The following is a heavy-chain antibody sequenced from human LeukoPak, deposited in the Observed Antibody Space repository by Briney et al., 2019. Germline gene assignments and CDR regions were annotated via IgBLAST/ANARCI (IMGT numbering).Heavy chain of an antibody. D-gene: IGHD6-6*01. CDR2: IKQDGGEI. CDR3: ARTAGRTFDY. J-gene: IGHJ4*02. Sequence: PGGSLRLSCAASGFTFSRYWMSWVRQVPRKGLEWVANIKQDGGEIYYVDSVKGRFTISRDNAKNSLYLQMNSLRSEDTAVYYCARTAGRTFDYWGQGTLVTVSS. CDR1: GFTFSRYW. V-gene: IGHV3-7*03.